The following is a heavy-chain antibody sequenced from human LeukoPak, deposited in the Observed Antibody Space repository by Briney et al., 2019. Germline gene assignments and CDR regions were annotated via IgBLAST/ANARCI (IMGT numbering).Heavy chain of an antibody. V-gene: IGHV4-59*01. J-gene: IGHJ5*02. CDR3: ARVVSLYCSSTSCYGLDP. CDR1: GGSLSSYY. Sequence: SGTLSLTCTVSGGSLSSYYWSWIRQPPGKGLEWLGDIYYSGSTNYNPSLKSRVTISVDTSKNQFSLRLSSVTAADTAVYYCARVVSLYCSSTSCYGLDPWGQGTLVTVSS. D-gene: IGHD2-2*01. CDR2: IYYSGST.